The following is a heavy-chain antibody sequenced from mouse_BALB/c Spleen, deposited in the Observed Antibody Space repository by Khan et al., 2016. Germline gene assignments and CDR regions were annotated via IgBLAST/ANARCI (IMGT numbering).Heavy chain of an antibody. CDR2: ISSGGDYI. Sequence: EVELVESGGDLVKPGGSLKLSCAASGFTFSTYGMSWVRQTPDKRLEWVATISSGGDYIFYLDSLRGRFTLYSDNARNPLYLQMSSLKSEDTAMYYCTRRDGWTMDYWGQGTSVTVSS. J-gene: IGHJ4*01. V-gene: IGHV5-6*01. D-gene: IGHD2-3*01. CDR1: GFTFSTYG. CDR3: TRRDGWTMDY.